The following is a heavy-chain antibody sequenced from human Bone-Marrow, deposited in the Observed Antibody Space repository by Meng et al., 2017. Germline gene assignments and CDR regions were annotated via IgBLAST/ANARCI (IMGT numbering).Heavy chain of an antibody. CDR1: GFTFSSYA. Sequence: GESLKISCAASGFTFSSYAMHWVRQAPGKGLEWVAIISDDGTKKDYADSVRGRFTISRDNSKNTLFLQMNSLRADDTAMYYCARTYYFDSTGYSSPFDYWGQGTLVTVSS. CDR3: ARTYYFDSTGYSSPFDY. V-gene: IGHV3-30*04. D-gene: IGHD3-22*01. CDR2: ISDDGTKK. J-gene: IGHJ4*02.